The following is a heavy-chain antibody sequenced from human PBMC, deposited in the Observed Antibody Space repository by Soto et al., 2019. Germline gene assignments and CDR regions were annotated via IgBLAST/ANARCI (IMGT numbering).Heavy chain of an antibody. V-gene: IGHV5-51*01. Sequence: GESLKISCKGSGYSFVSYWIAWVRQMPGKGLEWMGIIYPGDSDTTYSPSFQGQVTISADKSITTVYLQWSSLKASDTAMYYCARQEGVAVAGGVDYWGQGTLVTVSS. CDR1: GYSFVSYW. J-gene: IGHJ4*02. D-gene: IGHD6-19*01. CDR3: ARQEGVAVAGGVDY. CDR2: IYPGDSDT.